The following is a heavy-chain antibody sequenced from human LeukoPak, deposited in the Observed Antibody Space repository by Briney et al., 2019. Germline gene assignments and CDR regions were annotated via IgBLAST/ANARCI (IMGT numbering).Heavy chain of an antibody. CDR3: ARGGSSGSPGRAFDI. J-gene: IGHJ3*02. CDR2: INPSGGST. D-gene: IGHD1-26*01. V-gene: IGHV1-46*01. CDR1: GYTFTSYY. Sequence: GASVKVSCKASGYTFTSYYMHWVRQAPGQGLEWMGIINPSGGSTSYAQKFQGRVTMTRDTSTSTAYMELSSLRSEDTAVYYCARGGSSGSPGRAFDIWGQGTMVTVSS.